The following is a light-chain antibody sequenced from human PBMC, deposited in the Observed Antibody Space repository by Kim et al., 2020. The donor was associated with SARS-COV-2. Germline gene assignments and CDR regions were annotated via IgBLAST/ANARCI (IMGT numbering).Light chain of an antibody. J-gene: IGLJ3*02. CDR1: TSNIGNHL. V-gene: IGLV1-51*01. CDR2: GDD. Sequence: GKKVTISCSGSTSNIGNHLVAWYQQVPGPAPTLLFYGDDNRHSGIPGRFTASKSGTSATLTIAGLQTEDEADYYCGTWDTSLSVGVFGGGTQLTVL. CDR3: GTWDTSLSVGV.